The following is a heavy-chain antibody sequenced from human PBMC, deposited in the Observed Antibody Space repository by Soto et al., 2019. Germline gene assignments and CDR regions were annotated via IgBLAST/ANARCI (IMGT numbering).Heavy chain of an antibody. Sequence: QMQLVQSGPEVKKPGTSVKVSCKASGFTFTSSAVQWVRQARGQRLEWIGWIVVGSGNTNYAQKFQERVTITRDMSTSTPYMELSSLRSEDTAVYYCAADSDGGSSYGMDVWGQGTTVTVSS. D-gene: IGHD6-6*01. CDR1: GFTFTSSA. CDR2: IVVGSGNT. J-gene: IGHJ6*02. V-gene: IGHV1-58*01. CDR3: AADSDGGSSYGMDV.